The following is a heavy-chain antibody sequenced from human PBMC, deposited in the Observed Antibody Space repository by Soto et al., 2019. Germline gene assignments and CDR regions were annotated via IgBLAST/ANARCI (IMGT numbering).Heavy chain of an antibody. CDR2: ISGSGGSK. Sequence: EVRLLESGGDLVQPGGSLRLSCAASGFTFSSYVMSWVRQAPGKGLEWVSSISGSGGSKYYADSVKGRLTISRDNSKNTLYLQMNSLRAEDTDVYYCAKDRVATHKQYNWFDPWGQGTLVTVSS. CDR1: GFTFSSYV. CDR3: AKDRVATHKQYNWFDP. V-gene: IGHV3-23*01. D-gene: IGHD5-12*01. J-gene: IGHJ5*02.